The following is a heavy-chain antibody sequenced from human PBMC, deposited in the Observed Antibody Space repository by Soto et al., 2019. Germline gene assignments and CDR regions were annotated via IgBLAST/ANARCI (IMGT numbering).Heavy chain of an antibody. J-gene: IGHJ4*02. V-gene: IGHV4-4*02. CDR2: IYHSGST. Sequence: QVQLQESGPELVKPSGTLSLTCAVSGGSISSSNWWSWVRQPPGKGLEWIGEIYHSGSTNYNPSLKSRVTISVDKSKNQFSLKLSSVTAADTAVYYCARAHPGDGSGRADDYWGQGTLVTVSS. CDR3: ARAHPGDGSGRADDY. CDR1: GGSISSSNW. D-gene: IGHD3-10*01.